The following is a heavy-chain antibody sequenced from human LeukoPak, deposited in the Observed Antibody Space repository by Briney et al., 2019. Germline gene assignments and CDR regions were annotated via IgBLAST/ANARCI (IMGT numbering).Heavy chain of an antibody. CDR2: IWYDGSNK. D-gene: IGHD3-10*01. CDR1: GFTFSSYG. J-gene: IGHJ6*03. V-gene: IGHV3-33*06. CDR3: AKDRGSMVPYHYMDV. Sequence: AGGSLRLSCAASGFTFSSYGMHWVRQAPGKGLEWVAVIWYDGSNKYYADSVKGRFTISRDNSKNTLYLQMNSLRAEDTAVYYCAKDRGSMVPYHYMDVWGKGTTVTVSS.